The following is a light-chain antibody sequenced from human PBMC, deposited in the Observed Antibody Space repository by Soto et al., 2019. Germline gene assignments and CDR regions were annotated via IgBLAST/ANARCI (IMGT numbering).Light chain of an antibody. CDR1: QSVSSN. CDR3: QQVNVYPST. CDR2: DAS. V-gene: IGKV3-11*01. J-gene: IGKJ4*01. Sequence: EIVLTQSPATLSLSPGEIATLYCRASQSVSSNLALYQQKPGQAPRLLIYDASKRATGIPARFSGSGSGTDFTLTISSLEPEDFATYYCQQVNVYPSTFGGGTKVDNK.